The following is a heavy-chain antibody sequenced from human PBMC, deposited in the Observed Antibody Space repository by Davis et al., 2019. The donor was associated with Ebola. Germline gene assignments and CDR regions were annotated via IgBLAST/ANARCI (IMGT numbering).Heavy chain of an antibody. V-gene: IGHV3-21*01. D-gene: IGHD6-13*01. Sequence: GESLKISCAASGFTFSIYGMNWVRQAPGKGLEWVSSISSSSSYIYQADSVKGRFTISRDNAKNSLYLQMNSLRAEDTAVYYCARASSSWAPFDYWGQGTLVTVSS. J-gene: IGHJ4*02. CDR3: ARASSSWAPFDY. CDR1: GFTFSIYG. CDR2: ISSSSSYI.